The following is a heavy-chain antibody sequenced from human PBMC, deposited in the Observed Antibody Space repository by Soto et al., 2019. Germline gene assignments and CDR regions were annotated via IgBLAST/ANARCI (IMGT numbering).Heavy chain of an antibody. CDR3: ARAHNGSGSYYCYGMDD. V-gene: IGHV4-31*03. Sequence: SETLSLTCTVSGGSISSGGYYWSWIRQHPGKGLEWIGYIYYSRSTYYNPSIKSRVTISVDTSKNQFSLKLSPVTAADTAVYYCARAHNGSGSYYCYGMDDWGQGTPVTVSS. J-gene: IGHJ6*02. CDR2: IYYSRST. CDR1: GGSISSGGYY. D-gene: IGHD3-10*01.